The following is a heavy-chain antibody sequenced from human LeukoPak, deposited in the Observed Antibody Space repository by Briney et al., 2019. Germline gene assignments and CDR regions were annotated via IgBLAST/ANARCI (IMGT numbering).Heavy chain of an antibody. V-gene: IGHV3-53*01. CDR3: ARRNIAAAGYYYYMDV. CDR1: GFTVSSNY. J-gene: IGHJ6*03. D-gene: IGHD6-13*01. Sequence: GGSLRLSCAASGFTVSSNYMSWVRQAPGKGLEWVSVIYSGGSTYYADSVKGRFTISRDNSKNTLYLQMNSLRAEDTAVYYCARRNIAAAGYYYYMDVWGKGTTVTISS. CDR2: IYSGGST.